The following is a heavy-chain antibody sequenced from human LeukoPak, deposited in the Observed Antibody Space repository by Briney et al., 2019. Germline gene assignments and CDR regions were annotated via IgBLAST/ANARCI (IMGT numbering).Heavy chain of an antibody. CDR1: GFSFSSFE. CDR2: ISTSASTI. V-gene: IGHV3-48*03. J-gene: IGHJ4*02. Sequence: GGSLRLSCAASGFSFSSFEMNWVRQAPGKGLEWVSYISTSASTIYYADSVKGRFTISRDNTKNSLYLQMNSLRAEDTAVYYCAREKKRYYYGSGYYFDYWGQGTLVTVSS. CDR3: AREKKRYYYGSGYYFDY. D-gene: IGHD3-10*01.